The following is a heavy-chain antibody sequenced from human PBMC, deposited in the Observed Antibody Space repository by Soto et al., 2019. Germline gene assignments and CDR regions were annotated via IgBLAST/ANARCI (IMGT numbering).Heavy chain of an antibody. CDR2: ISGSNIYT. J-gene: IGHJ6*02. CDR1: GFTFSDYY. CDR3: AGDGGEGITAANGGGYGMDV. V-gene: IGHV3-11*06. D-gene: IGHD6-13*01. Sequence: QVQLVESGGGLVKPGGSLRLSCAASGFTFSDYYMSWIRQAPGKGLEWISYISGSNIYTNYADSVKGRFTISRDNANNSLYLQMDSLRVEDTAGYYCAGDGGEGITAANGGGYGMDVWGQGTTVTVSS.